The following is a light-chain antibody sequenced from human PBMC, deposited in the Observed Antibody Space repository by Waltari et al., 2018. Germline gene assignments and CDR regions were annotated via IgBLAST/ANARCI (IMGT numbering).Light chain of an antibody. CDR1: QGISNW. V-gene: IGKV1D-16*01. J-gene: IGKJ5*01. Sequence: DSQMTQSPSSLSASVGDRVTITCRASQGISNWLAWYQQKPGKAPKSLLYGASNLQSGAPSRFSGSGSRTDFTLTITNVQPEDFATYYCQQYDNYPITFGQGTRLEIK. CDR3: QQYDNYPIT. CDR2: GAS.